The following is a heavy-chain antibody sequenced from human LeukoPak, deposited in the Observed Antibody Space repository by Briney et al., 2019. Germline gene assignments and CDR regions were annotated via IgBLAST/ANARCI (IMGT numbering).Heavy chain of an antibody. J-gene: IGHJ4*02. D-gene: IGHD1-26*01. V-gene: IGHV4-34*01. CDR1: GGSFSGYY. CDR3: ARAVGAISMAFDY. Sequence: SETLSLTCAVYGGSFSGYYWSWIRQPPGKGLEWIGEINHSGSTNYNPSLKSRVTISVDTSKNQFSLKLSSVTAADTAVYYCARAVGAISMAFDYWGQGTLVTVSS. CDR2: INHSGST.